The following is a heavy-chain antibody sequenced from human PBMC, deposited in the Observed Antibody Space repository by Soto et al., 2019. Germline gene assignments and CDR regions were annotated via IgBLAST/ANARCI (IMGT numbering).Heavy chain of an antibody. D-gene: IGHD6-13*01. J-gene: IGHJ4*02. CDR3: ARVSSWSCFDY. Sequence: PGGSLRLSCAASGFTFSSYGMHWVRQAPGKGLEWVAVISYDGSNKYYADSVKGRFTISRDNSKNTLYLQMNSLRAEDTAVYYCARVSSWSCFDYWGQGTLVTVSS. V-gene: IGHV3-30*03. CDR2: ISYDGSNK. CDR1: GFTFSSYG.